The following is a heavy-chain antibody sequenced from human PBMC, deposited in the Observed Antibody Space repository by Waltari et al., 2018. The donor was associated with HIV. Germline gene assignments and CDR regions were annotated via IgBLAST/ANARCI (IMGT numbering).Heavy chain of an antibody. Sequence: QLQLQESGPGLVKPSETLSLTCTVSGGSISSSSYYWGWIRQPPGKGLEWIGSIYYSGSTYYNPSLKSRVTISVDTSKNQFSLKLSSVTAADTAVYYCARRSHYYYYGMDVWGQGTTVTVSS. CDR1: GGSISSSSYY. CDR2: IYYSGST. J-gene: IGHJ6*02. CDR3: ARRSHYYYYGMDV. V-gene: IGHV4-39*01.